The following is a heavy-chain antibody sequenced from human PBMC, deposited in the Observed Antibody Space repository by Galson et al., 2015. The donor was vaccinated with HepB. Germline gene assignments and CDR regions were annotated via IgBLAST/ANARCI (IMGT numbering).Heavy chain of an antibody. CDR2: IYTSGST. D-gene: IGHD6-19*01. V-gene: IGHV4-4*07. J-gene: IGHJ4*02. CDR1: GGSISSYY. CDR3: ARDDPSSGWYATYFDY. Sequence: QVQLQESGPGLVKPSETLSLTCTVSGGSISSYYWSWIRQPAGKGLEWIGRIYTSGSTNYNPSLKSRVTMSVDTSKNQFSLKLSSVTAADTAVYYCARDDPSSGWYATYFDYWGQGTLVTVSS.